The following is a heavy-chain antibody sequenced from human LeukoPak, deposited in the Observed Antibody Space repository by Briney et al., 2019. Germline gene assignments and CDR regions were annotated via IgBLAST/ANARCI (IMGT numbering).Heavy chain of an antibody. CDR2: IFHSGTT. CDR3: ARARQQLGAFADYHYMDV. D-gene: IGHD6-13*01. J-gene: IGHJ6*03. V-gene: IGHV4-59*01. Sequence: PPETLSLTCTGSGCSISSIYWGWIRQPPGKGLEWIGYIFHSGTTNYNPSLKSRVTISGVTSKNQLSLNLNSLTAADTALYYCARARQQLGAFADYHYMDVWGKGPTVTVSS. CDR1: GCSISSIY.